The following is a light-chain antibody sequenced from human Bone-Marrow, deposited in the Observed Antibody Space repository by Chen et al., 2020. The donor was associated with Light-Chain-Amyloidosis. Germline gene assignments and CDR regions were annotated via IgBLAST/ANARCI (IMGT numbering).Light chain of an antibody. CDR2: DDS. CDR1: NIGSTS. V-gene: IGLV3-21*02. CDR3: QVWDRSSDRPV. Sequence: SYVLTQPSSVSVSPAQTAPIACGGNNIGSTSVHWYQQTPGQAPLLVVYDDSDRSSGIPERLSGSNSGNTATLTISRVEAGDEADYYCQVWDRSSDRPVFGGGTKLTVL. J-gene: IGLJ3*02.